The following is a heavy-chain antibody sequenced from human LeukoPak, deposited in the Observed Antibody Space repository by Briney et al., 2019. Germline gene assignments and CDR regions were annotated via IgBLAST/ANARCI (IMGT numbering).Heavy chain of an antibody. CDR1: GYSFTSYW. CDR2: IDPSDSYT. D-gene: IGHD3-10*01. J-gene: IGHJ6*02. Sequence: GESLKISCKGSGYSFTSYWISWVRQMPGKGLEWMGRIDPSDSYTNYSPSFQGHVTISADKSISTAYLQWSSLKASDTAMYYCARDYYGSGRLTYGMDVWGQGTTVTVSS. V-gene: IGHV5-10-1*01. CDR3: ARDYYGSGRLTYGMDV.